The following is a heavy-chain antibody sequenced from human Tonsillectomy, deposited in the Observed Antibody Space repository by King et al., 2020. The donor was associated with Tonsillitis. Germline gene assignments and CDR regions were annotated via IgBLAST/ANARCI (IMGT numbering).Heavy chain of an antibody. CDR1: GFTFSAYY. D-gene: IGHD3-22*01. CDR3: ANGDSSAYGSSALTAFNI. CDR2: IDPNSGGT. Sequence: QLVQSGAEVKKPGASVKVSCKASGFTFSAYYIHWVRQAPGQGLEWMGWIDPNSGGTNYAQKFQGRVTMTRDTSTNTAYMELSSLRSDDTAVYYCANGDSSAYGSSALTAFNIWGQGTLVTVSS. V-gene: IGHV1-2*02. J-gene: IGHJ3*02.